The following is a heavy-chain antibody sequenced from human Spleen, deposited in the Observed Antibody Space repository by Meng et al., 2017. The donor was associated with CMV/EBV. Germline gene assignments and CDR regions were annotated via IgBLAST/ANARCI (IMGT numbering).Heavy chain of an antibody. CDR2: ITGDGGST. CDR3: AKDLKYQLLRGDYFDY. J-gene: IGHJ4*02. Sequence: GGSLSLSCAASGFTFSSYWMSWVRQAPGKGLEWVSTITGDGGSTFYADSVKGRFAISRDNSKDTLYLHMSSLRAEDTAIYYCAKDLKYQLLRGDYFDYWGQGTLVTVSS. CDR1: GFTFSSYW. D-gene: IGHD2-2*01. V-gene: IGHV3-23*01.